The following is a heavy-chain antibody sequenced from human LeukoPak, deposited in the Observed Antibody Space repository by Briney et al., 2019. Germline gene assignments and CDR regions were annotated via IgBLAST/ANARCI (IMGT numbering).Heavy chain of an antibody. J-gene: IGHJ4*02. CDR1: GYTFTGYY. CDR2: INSNSGDT. V-gene: IGHV1-2*02. D-gene: IGHD6-25*01. CDR3: ARDLAAAHYY. Sequence: ASVKVSCKASGYTFTGYYMHWVRQAPGQGLEWMGWINSNSGDTNYAQKFQGRVTMNRDTSISTGYMGLSRLRSDDTAIYYCARDLAAAHYYWGQGTLVTVSS.